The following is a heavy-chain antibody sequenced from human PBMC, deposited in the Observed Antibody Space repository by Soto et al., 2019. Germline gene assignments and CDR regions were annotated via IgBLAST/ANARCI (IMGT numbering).Heavy chain of an antibody. CDR2: VYYSGGT. CDR3: ARWAYSSSWPSDNYGMDV. D-gene: IGHD6-13*01. Sequence: TSETLSLTCTVSGGPISSYYWTWIRQPPGKGLEWIGYVYYSGGTNYNPSLQSRVTISVDTSRSHLSLKLTSVTAADTAVYYCARWAYSSSWPSDNYGMDVWGQGTTVTVSS. J-gene: IGHJ6*02. V-gene: IGHV4-59*08. CDR1: GGPISSYY.